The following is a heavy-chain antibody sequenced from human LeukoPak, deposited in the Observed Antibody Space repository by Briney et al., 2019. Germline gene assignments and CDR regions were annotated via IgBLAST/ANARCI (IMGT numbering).Heavy chain of an antibody. CDR3: ARRSGYDYWFDP. V-gene: IGHV4-34*01. Sequence: PSETLSLTCAVYGGSFSGYYWSWIRQPPGKGLEWIGEINHSGSTNYNPSLKSRVTISVDTSKNQFSLKLSSVTAADTAVYYCARRSGYDYWFDPWGQGTLVTVSS. J-gene: IGHJ5*02. CDR2: INHSGST. CDR1: GGSFSGYY. D-gene: IGHD5-12*01.